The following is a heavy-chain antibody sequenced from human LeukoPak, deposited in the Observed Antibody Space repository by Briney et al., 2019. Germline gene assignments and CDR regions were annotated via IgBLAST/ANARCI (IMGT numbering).Heavy chain of an antibody. V-gene: IGHV3-74*03. CDR1: GFAFRNYW. CDR2: INSDGSST. CDR3: ARDQGGGRYYGEDY. J-gene: IGHJ4*02. D-gene: IGHD3-10*01. Sequence: GGSLRLSCAASGFAFRNYWMHWVRQAPGKGLVWVSRINSDGSSTKYADSVKGRFTISRDNTKNTLYLQMNRLRAEDTAVYYCARDQGGGRYYGEDYWGQGTLVTVSS.